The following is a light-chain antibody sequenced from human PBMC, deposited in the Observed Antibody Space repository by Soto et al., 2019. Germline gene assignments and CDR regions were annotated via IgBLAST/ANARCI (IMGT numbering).Light chain of an antibody. Sequence: QSALTQPRSVSGSPGQSVTISCTGSSSDVGGYNRVSWYQQPPGTAPKLMIYEVSNRPSGVPDRFSGSKSGNTASLTISGLQAEDEADYYCCSYAGSYTLVFGGGTKLTVL. CDR2: EVS. CDR3: CSYAGSYTLV. V-gene: IGLV2-11*01. J-gene: IGLJ2*01. CDR1: SSDVGGYNR.